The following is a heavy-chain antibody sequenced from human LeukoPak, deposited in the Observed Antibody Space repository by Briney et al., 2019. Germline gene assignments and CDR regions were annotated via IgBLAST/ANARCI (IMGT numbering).Heavy chain of an antibody. CDR2: IYYSGST. J-gene: IGHJ4*02. Sequence: PSETLSLTCTVSGGSISSYYWSWIRPPPGKGLEWIGYIYYSGSTNYNPSLKSRVTISVDTSKNQFSLKLSSVTAADTAVYYCARSGEIVGATYFDYWGQGTLVTVSS. CDR3: ARSGEIVGATYFDY. CDR1: GGSISSYY. D-gene: IGHD1-26*01. V-gene: IGHV4-59*01.